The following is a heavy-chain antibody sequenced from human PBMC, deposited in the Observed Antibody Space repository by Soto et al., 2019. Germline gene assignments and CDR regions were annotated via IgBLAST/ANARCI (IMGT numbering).Heavy chain of an antibody. CDR2: ISGRGDRT. Sequence: EVHVLASGGGLVQPGGSLRLSCAASGFTFSSYAMAWVRQAPGKGLVWVSSISGRGDRTYYADSVKVRFTSSRDNSKNTLSLQMNRLRAEDTALYYCARGPYSDSSEWFDPWGQGTLVTVSS. CDR1: GFTFSSYA. CDR3: ARGPYSDSSEWFDP. J-gene: IGHJ5*02. V-gene: IGHV3-23*01. D-gene: IGHD6-6*01.